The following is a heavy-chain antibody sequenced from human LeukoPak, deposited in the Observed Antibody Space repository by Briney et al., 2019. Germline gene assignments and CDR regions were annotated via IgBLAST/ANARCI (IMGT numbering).Heavy chain of an antibody. V-gene: IGHV4-59*01. CDR1: GGSINTYY. D-gene: IGHD2-2*02. CDR2: IYYSGST. J-gene: IGHJ4*02. Sequence: SETLSLTCTVSGGSINTYYWNWIRQPPGKGLEWIGCIYYSGSTNYNPSLKSRVTISVDTSKNHFSLNLSSVTAADTAVYYCARDDRGYCSSTSCYTFDYWGQGTLVTVSS. CDR3: ARDDRGYCSSTSCYTFDY.